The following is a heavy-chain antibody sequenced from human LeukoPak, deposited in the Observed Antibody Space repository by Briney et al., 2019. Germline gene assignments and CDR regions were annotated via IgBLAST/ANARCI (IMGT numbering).Heavy chain of an antibody. D-gene: IGHD3-22*01. CDR1: GGSISSYY. CDR3: ARHIPYYYDSSGYYYFDY. J-gene: IGHJ4*02. Sequence: SETLSLTCTVSGGSISSYYWSWIRQPPGKGLEWIGYIYYSGSTNYNPSLKSRVTISVDTSKNQFSLKLSSVTAADTAVYYCARHIPYYYDSSGYYYFDYWGQGTLVTVSS. CDR2: IYYSGST. V-gene: IGHV4-59*08.